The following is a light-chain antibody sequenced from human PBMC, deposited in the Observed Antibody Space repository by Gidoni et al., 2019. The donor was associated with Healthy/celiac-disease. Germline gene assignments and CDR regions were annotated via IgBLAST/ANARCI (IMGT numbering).Light chain of an antibody. CDR2: WAS. Sequence: DTVMTQPPDPLAVSLGERATINCKSSQSVLYSSNNKNYLAWYQQKPGQPPKLLIYWASTRESGVPDRFSGSGSGTDFTLTISSLQAEDVAVYYCQQYYSTPWTFGQGTKVEIK. V-gene: IGKV4-1*01. CDR1: QSVLYSSNNKNY. CDR3: QQYYSTPWT. J-gene: IGKJ1*01.